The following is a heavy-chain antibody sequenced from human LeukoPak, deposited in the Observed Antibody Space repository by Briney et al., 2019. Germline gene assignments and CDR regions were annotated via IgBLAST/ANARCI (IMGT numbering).Heavy chain of an antibody. D-gene: IGHD3-10*01. CDR2: IYYSGST. Sequence: PSETLPLTCTVSGGSISSYYWSWIRQSPGKGLEWIGYIYYSGSTNYNPSLKSRVTISVDTSKNQFTLKLSSVTAADTAVYYCASSALWFGNGGWFDHWGQGILVTVSS. CDR1: GGSISSYY. CDR3: ASSALWFGNGGWFDH. J-gene: IGHJ5*02. V-gene: IGHV4-59*01.